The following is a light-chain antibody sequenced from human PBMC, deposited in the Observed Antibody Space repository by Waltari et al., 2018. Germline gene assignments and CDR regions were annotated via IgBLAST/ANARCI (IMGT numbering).Light chain of an antibody. CDR1: GSDIGTYNY. J-gene: IGLJ2*01. CDR3: YSFSTYDVWV. CDR2: DVS. V-gene: IGLV2-14*03. Sequence: QSVLTHPASVSGSPGQSITISCAGTGSDIGTYNYVSCHHQHPGKAPKPIIYDVSNRPYGVSSRFACSNSGHTASLTISWLQAEDEAYYYCYSFSTYDVWVFGGGTK.